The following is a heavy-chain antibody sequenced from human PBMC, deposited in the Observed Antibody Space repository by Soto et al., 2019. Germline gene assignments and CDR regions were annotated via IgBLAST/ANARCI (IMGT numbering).Heavy chain of an antibody. J-gene: IGHJ6*02. CDR1: GFTFSSCA. CDR3: AKGRRYYYYYGVDV. CDR2: IIDSGAST. V-gene: IGHV3-23*01. Sequence: GGSLRLSCAASGFTFSSCAMGWVRQAPGKGLEWVSDIIDSGASTYYADSVKGRFTISRDNSKSTLYLQMNSLRAEDTALYYSAKGRRYYYYYGVDVWGQGTTVTVSS.